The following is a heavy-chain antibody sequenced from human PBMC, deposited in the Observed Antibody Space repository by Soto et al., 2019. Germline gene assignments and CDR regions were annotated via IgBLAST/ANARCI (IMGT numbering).Heavy chain of an antibody. Sequence: PGGSLRLSCAASWFTVSSNYMSWVRQAPGKGLEWASVIYSGGSTYYADSVKGRFTISRDNSKNTLYLQMNSLRAEDTAVYYCARGGSSSLLRLVDYYYGMDVWGQGTTVTVSS. V-gene: IGHV3-53*01. CDR3: ARGGSSSLLRLVDYYYGMDV. CDR2: IYSGGST. J-gene: IGHJ6*02. D-gene: IGHD6-6*01. CDR1: WFTVSSNY.